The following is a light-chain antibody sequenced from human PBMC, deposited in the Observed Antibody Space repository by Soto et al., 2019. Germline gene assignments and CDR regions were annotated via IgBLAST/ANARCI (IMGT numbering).Light chain of an antibody. CDR3: GTWDSSLGVV. CDR1: SSHIGNNY. J-gene: IGLJ2*01. CDR2: DNN. Sequence: QSVLTQPPSVSAAPGQKVTISCSGSSSHIGNNYVTWYQQLPGTAPKLLIYDNNKRPSGIPDRFSGSKSGTSATLGITGLQTGDEADYYCGTWDSSLGVVFGGGTQLTVL. V-gene: IGLV1-51*01.